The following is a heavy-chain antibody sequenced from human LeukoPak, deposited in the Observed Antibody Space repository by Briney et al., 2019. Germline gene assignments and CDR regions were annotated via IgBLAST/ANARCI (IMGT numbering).Heavy chain of an antibody. J-gene: IGHJ6*03. CDR1: GGSINSGGDY. D-gene: IGHD6-19*01. CDR2: IYQSGST. CDR3: VRHLPCFGCYYYYMDV. Sequence: SETLSLTCTVSGGSINSGGDYWSWIRQPPGKGLEWIGYIYQSGSTYYNPSLKSRVTISVDRSKNQFYLNLTSVTAADTAVYYCVRHLPCFGCYYYYMDVWGRGTTVTVSS. V-gene: IGHV4-30-2*01.